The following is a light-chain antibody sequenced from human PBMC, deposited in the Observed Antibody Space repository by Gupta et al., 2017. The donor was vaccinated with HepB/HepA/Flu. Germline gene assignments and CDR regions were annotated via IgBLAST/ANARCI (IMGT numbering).Light chain of an antibody. CDR2: AAS. CDR3: RQPTSYHF. J-gene: IGKJ3*01. V-gene: IGKV1-17*01. Sequence: DIQMTQSPSSLSASVGDRVTITCRASQGIRNDLGWYQQKPGKAPKRMIYAASSWQSGVPSRFSGSGAGKEFTLTSISRQNEDFANYYGRQPTSYHFFGPGTKVDIK. CDR1: QGIRND.